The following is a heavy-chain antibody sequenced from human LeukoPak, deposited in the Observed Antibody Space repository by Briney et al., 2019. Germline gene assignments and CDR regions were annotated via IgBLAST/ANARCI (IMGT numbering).Heavy chain of an antibody. J-gene: IGHJ6*03. CDR1: ASTFTSYD. CDR3: AKVTLNYYYMDV. CDR2: LNPNSGNT. D-gene: IGHD3-16*01. Sequence: GASVKVSCNASASTFTSYDINWVRQGTGQGLEWKGGLNPNSGNTGYAENFEGSVTITSNTSISTAYIELSSLISEDTTAYYCAKVTLNYYYMDVWSKGTTVTVYS. V-gene: IGHV1-8*03.